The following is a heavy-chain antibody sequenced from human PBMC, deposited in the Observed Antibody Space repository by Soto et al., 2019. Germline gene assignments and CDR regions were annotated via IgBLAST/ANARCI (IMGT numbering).Heavy chain of an antibody. CDR2: ISVSVGST. V-gene: IGHV3-23*01. CDR3: AKVERAVAGIID. D-gene: IGHD6-19*01. J-gene: IGHJ4*02. Sequence: GGSLRLSCAASGFTFSSYSMSWVRQAPGKGLDWVSAISVSVGSTYYADSVKGRFTISRDNSKNTLYLQMNNLRAEDTAVYYCAKVERAVAGIIDWGQGTLVTVSS. CDR1: GFTFSSYS.